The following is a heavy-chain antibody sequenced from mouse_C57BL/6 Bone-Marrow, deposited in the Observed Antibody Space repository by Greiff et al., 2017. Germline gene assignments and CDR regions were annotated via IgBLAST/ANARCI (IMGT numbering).Heavy chain of an antibody. CDR2: IDPNSGGT. V-gene: IGHV1-72*01. D-gene: IGHD1-1*01. Sequence: QVQLKQPGAELVKPGASVKLSCKASGYTFTSYWMHWVKQRPGRGLEWIGRIDPNSGGTKYNEKFKSKATLTVDKPSSTAYMQLSSLTSEDSAVYYCARDYYGSSYEDYAMDYWGQGTSVTVSS. CDR3: ARDYYGSSYEDYAMDY. CDR1: GYTFTSYW. J-gene: IGHJ4*01.